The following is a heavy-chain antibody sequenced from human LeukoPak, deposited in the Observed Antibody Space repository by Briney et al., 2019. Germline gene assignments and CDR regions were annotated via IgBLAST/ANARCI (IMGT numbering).Heavy chain of an antibody. Sequence: ASVKVSCKASGYTFTSYAMHWVRQAPGQRLEWMGWINAGNGNTKYSQKFQGRVTITRDTSASTAYMELSSLRSEDTAVYYCARERYSYGYRDAFDIWGQGTMVTVSS. CDR1: GYTFTSYA. D-gene: IGHD5-18*01. V-gene: IGHV1-3*01. CDR2: INAGNGNT. J-gene: IGHJ3*02. CDR3: ARERYSYGYRDAFDI.